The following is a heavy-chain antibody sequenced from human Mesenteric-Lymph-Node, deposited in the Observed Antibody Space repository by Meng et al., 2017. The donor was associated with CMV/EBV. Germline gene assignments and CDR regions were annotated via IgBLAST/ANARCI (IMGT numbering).Heavy chain of an antibody. CDR2: IHYSGRT. D-gene: IGHD3-16*02. Sequence: SDTLSPTCTVPGGSINNYYWSWIRQPPEEGLEWIGYIHYSGRTDYNPSLNSRVTISVDTSTNQFSLRLNSVTAADTAVYYCARYRVWGTFRPYYFDHWGQGRMVTVSS. V-gene: IGHV4-59*01. CDR3: ARYRVWGTFRPYYFDH. J-gene: IGHJ4*02. CDR1: GGSINNYY.